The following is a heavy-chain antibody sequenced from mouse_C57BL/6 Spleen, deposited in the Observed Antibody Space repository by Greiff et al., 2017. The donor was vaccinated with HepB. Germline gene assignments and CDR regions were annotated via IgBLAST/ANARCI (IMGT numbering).Heavy chain of an antibody. CDR3: TTDGSSYGFAY. V-gene: IGHV14-4*01. CDR2: IDPENGDT. J-gene: IGHJ3*01. D-gene: IGHD1-1*01. Sequence: EVMLVESGAELVRPGASVKLSCTASGFNIKDDYMHWVKQRPEQGLEWIGWIDPENGDTEYASKFQGKATITADTSSNTAYLQLSSLTSEDTAVYYCTTDGSSYGFAYWGQGTLVTVSA. CDR1: GFNIKDDY.